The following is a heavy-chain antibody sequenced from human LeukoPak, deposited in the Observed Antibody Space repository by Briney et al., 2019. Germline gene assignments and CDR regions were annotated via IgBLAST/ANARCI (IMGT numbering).Heavy chain of an antibody. D-gene: IGHD2-2*01. J-gene: IGHJ3*02. V-gene: IGHV1-2*02. CDR3: ARDQGGYCSSTSCYWNAFDI. CDR2: INPNSGGT. CDR1: GYTFTGYY. Sequence: GASVKVSCKAFGYTFTGYYMHWVRQAPGQGLEWMGWINPNSGGTNYAQKFQGRVTMTRDTSISTAYMELSRLRSDDTAVYYCARDQGGYCSSTSCYWNAFDIWGQGTMVTVSS.